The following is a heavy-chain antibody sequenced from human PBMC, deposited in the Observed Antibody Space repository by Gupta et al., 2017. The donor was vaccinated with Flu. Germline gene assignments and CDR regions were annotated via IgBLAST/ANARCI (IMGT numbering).Heavy chain of an antibody. CDR1: GFLFTYHS. J-gene: IGHJ6*03. Sequence: EVQLVESGGGLVRAGGSLTLSCTGSGFLFTYHSINWVRHAPGKGLEWLSSISTTETYTDYADSVEGRFTISRDNAKNSSYLQMRGLRVEDTAVYYCAREPYAYHYLDVWGRGTTVTVSS. D-gene: IGHD2-2*01. CDR2: ISTTETYT. CDR3: AREPYAYHYLDV. V-gene: IGHV3-21*04.